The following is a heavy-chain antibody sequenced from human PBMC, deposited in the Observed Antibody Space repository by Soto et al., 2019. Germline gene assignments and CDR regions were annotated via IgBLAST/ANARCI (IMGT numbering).Heavy chain of an antibody. J-gene: IGHJ4*02. Sequence: EVQLVESGGGLVQSGGSLGLSCVASGFSFRSYWMHWVRQAPWKGLVWVARISSDGTTTTYADSANGRFTVSRDNAANTLYLQMSSLRAEDTAVYYCAREYYGVLTGYYNDYWGQGTLVTVSS. D-gene: IGHD3-9*01. CDR2: ISSDGTTT. CDR3: AREYYGVLTGYYNDY. V-gene: IGHV3-74*01. CDR1: GFSFRSYW.